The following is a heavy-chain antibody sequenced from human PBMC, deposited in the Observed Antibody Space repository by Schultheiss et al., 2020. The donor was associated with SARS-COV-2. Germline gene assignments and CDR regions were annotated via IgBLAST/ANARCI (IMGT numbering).Heavy chain of an antibody. J-gene: IGHJ3*02. D-gene: IGHD2-21*02. CDR1: GGSISSYY. CDR3: ARVLMVTASRADAFDI. V-gene: IGHV4-30-4*01. CDR2: IHHSGST. Sequence: SQTLSLTCTVSGGSISSYYWSWIRQPPGKGLEWIGYIHHSGSTYYNSPLRSRVTISADTSKDKFSLKLNSVTAADTAVYYCARVLMVTASRADAFDIWGQGTMVTVSS.